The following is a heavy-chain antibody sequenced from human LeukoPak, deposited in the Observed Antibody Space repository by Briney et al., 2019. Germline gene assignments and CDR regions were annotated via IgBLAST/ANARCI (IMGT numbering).Heavy chain of an antibody. CDR2: IYYSGST. Sequence: SETLSLTCAVYGGSFSSYYWSWIRQPPGKGLEWIGYIYYSGSTNYNPSLKSRVTISVDTSKNQFSLKLSSVTAADTAVYYCARAGRLGTVTTGLDYWGQGTLVTVSS. D-gene: IGHD4-17*01. CDR3: ARAGRLGTVTTGLDY. J-gene: IGHJ4*02. V-gene: IGHV4-59*01. CDR1: GGSFSSYY.